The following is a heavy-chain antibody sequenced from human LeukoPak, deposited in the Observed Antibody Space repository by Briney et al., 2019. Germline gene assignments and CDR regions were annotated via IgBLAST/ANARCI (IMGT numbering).Heavy chain of an antibody. CDR3: AKDRSYEWDAFDI. CDR1: GFTFSSYS. J-gene: IGHJ3*02. D-gene: IGHD1-26*01. CDR2: ISSSSSYI. V-gene: IGHV3-21*04. Sequence: GGCLRLSCAASGFTFSSYSVNWVRQAPGKGLEWVSSISSSSSYIYYADSVKGRFTISRDNSKNTLYLQMNSLRAEDTAVYYCAKDRSYEWDAFDIWGQGIMVTVSS.